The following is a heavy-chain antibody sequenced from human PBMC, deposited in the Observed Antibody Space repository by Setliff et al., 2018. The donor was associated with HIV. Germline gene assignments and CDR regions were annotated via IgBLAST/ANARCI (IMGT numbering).Heavy chain of an antibody. V-gene: IGHV1-2*02. D-gene: IGHD3-10*01. CDR1: GYTFTGYY. CDR2: INSNSGGT. J-gene: IGHJ5*01. CDR3: AKVASVTMIRGALGS. Sequence: ASVKVSCKASGYTFTGYYINWMRQAPGQGLEWMGWINSNSGGTNYAQRFQGRVTVTRDTSISTAYMELSRLRSDDTAIYYCAKVASVTMIRGALGSWGQGTLVTVSS.